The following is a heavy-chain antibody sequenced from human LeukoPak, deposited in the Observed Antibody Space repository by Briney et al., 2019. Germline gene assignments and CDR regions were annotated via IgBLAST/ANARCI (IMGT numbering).Heavy chain of an antibody. CDR1: GYTFTGYY. Sequence: ASVKVSCKASGYTFTGYYMHWVRQAPGQGLEWMGWINPNSGGTNYAQKFQGRVTMTRDTSISTAYMELSRLRSDDTAVYYCARAKGCSSTSCYLSVDYYYYMDAWGKGTTVTVSS. J-gene: IGHJ6*03. V-gene: IGHV1-2*02. CDR2: INPNSGGT. D-gene: IGHD2-2*01. CDR3: ARAKGCSSTSCYLSVDYYYYMDA.